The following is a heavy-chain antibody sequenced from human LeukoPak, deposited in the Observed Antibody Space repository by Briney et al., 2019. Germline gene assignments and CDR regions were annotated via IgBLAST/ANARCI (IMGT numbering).Heavy chain of an antibody. CDR2: INQDGSEK. Sequence: GGSLRLSCAASGFTFSSYAMNWVRQAPGKGLEWVANINQDGSEKYYVDSVKGRFTISRDNAKNSLYLQMNSLGAEDTAVYYCAREGSYLDAFDMWGQGTMVTVSS. J-gene: IGHJ3*02. V-gene: IGHV3-7*01. D-gene: IGHD1-26*01. CDR3: AREGSYLDAFDM. CDR1: GFTFSSYA.